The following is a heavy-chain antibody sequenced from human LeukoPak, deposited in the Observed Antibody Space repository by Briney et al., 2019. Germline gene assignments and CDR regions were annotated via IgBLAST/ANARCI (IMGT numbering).Heavy chain of an antibody. CDR3: ARDPDSSGTGELDY. CDR2: IKQDGSEK. V-gene: IGHV3-7*01. D-gene: IGHD3-22*01. Sequence: GGSLRLSCAASGFTFSSYSMNWVRQAPGKGLEWVANIKQDGSEKYYVDSVKGRFTISRDNAKNSLYLQMNSLRAEDTAVYYCARDPDSSGTGELDYWGQGTLVTVSS. J-gene: IGHJ4*02. CDR1: GFTFSSYS.